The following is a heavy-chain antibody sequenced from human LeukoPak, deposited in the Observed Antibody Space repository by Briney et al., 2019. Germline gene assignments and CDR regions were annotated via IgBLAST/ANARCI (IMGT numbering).Heavy chain of an antibody. Sequence: PGGFLRLSCAASGFTFSSYSMNWVRQAPGKGLEWVSYISSSSSTIYYVDSVKGRFTISRDNAKNSLYLQMNSLRAEDTAVYYCARDQIVVVPAAIRYTYGMDVWGQGTTVTVSS. CDR3: ARDQIVVVPAAIRYTYGMDV. V-gene: IGHV3-48*01. J-gene: IGHJ6*02. CDR2: ISSSSSTI. CDR1: GFTFSSYS. D-gene: IGHD2-2*02.